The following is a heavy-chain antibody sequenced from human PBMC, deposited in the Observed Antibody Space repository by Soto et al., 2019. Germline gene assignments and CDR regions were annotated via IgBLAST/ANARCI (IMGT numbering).Heavy chain of an antibody. J-gene: IGHJ4*02. CDR1: GLPFSTYA. D-gene: IGHD3-16*02. Sequence: GGSLRLSCEASGLPFSTYAMSWVRQAPGKGLVWVSGISGSGDRTRYIDSVKGRFTISRDNFKNTLYLQMNSLRAEDTAVYYCAKASTYEYVWGSFRYYFNYWGQGTLVTVSS. CDR2: ISGSGDRT. CDR3: AKASTYEYVWGSFRYYFNY. V-gene: IGHV3-23*01.